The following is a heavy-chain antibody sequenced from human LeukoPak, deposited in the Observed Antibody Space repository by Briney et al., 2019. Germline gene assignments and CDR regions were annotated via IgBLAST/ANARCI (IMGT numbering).Heavy chain of an antibody. CDR2: ISYSGTT. Sequence: GSLRLSCAASGFTVRNNYMSWVRQAPGKGLEWLGEISYSGTTNSNPSLRSRVAVSIDTSKNQFSLRLTSVTAADTAVYFCARADVNFPAYTAFFDYWGQGTLVTVSS. CDR1: GFTVRNNY. J-gene: IGHJ4*02. V-gene: IGHV4-34*01. CDR3: ARADVNFPAYTAFFDY. D-gene: IGHD2-21*02.